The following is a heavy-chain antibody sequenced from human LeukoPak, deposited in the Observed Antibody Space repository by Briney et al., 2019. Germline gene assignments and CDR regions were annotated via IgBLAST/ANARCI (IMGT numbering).Heavy chain of an antibody. Sequence: SGGSLRLSCAASGFTFTNAWMSWVRQAPGKGLESVGCIKSKTDGGTTDYAAPVKGRFTISRDDSKNTLYLQMNSLKTEDTAVYYCTPGSMVRGVTHWGQGTLVTVSS. J-gene: IGHJ4*02. CDR2: IKSKTDGGTT. CDR3: TPGSMVRGVTH. CDR1: GFTFTNAW. V-gene: IGHV3-15*01. D-gene: IGHD3-10*01.